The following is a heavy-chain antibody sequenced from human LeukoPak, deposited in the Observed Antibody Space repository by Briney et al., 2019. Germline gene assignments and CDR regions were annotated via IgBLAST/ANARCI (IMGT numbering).Heavy chain of an antibody. CDR3: ATRFTSSGWYGATEDAFDI. V-gene: IGHV1-2*02. CDR1: GYTFTGYY. D-gene: IGHD6-19*01. J-gene: IGHJ3*02. Sequence: ASVKVSCKASGYTFTGYYMHWVRQAPGQGLEWMGWINPNSGGTNYAQKFQGRVTITADESTSTAYMELSSLRSEDTAVYYCATRFTSSGWYGATEDAFDIWGQGTMVTVSS. CDR2: INPNSGGT.